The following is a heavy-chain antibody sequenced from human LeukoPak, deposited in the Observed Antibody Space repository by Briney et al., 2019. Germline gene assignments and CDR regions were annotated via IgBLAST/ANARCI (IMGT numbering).Heavy chain of an antibody. CDR2: ISSSSSYI. CDR3: ARALRYNWNDLVAFDI. J-gene: IGHJ3*02. CDR1: RFTFSSYS. V-gene: IGHV3-21*01. Sequence: GGSLRLSCAASRFTFSSYSMNWVRQAPGKGLEWVSSISSSSSYIHYADSVKGRFTISRDNAKNSLYLQMNSLRAEDTAVYYCARALRYNWNDLVAFDIWGQGTMVTVSS. D-gene: IGHD1-1*01.